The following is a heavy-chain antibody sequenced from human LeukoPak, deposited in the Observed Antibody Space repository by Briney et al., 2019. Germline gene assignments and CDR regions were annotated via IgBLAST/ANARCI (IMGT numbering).Heavy chain of an antibody. CDR1: GYTFTSYD. CDR3: ARGLSRVWLVRGRARDFDY. CDR2: MNPNSGNT. J-gene: IGHJ4*02. V-gene: IGHV1-8*01. Sequence: ASVKVSCKASGYTFTSYDINWVRQATGQGLEWMGWMNPNSGNTSYAQKFQGRVTMTRNTSISTAYMELSSLRSEDTDVYYCARGLSRVWLVRGRARDFDYWGQGTLVTVSS. D-gene: IGHD6-19*01.